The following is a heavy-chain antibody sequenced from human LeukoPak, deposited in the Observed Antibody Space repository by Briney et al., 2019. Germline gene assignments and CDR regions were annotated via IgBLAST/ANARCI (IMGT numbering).Heavy chain of an antibody. D-gene: IGHD3-10*01. J-gene: IGHJ5*02. Sequence: ASVKVSRKASGGTFSSYAISWVRQAPGQGLEWMGGIIPIFGTANYAQKFQGRVTITADESTSTAYMELSSLRSEDTAVYYCARDSGPITMVRGMKDWFDPWGQGTLVTVSS. V-gene: IGHV1-69*13. CDR3: ARDSGPITMVRGMKDWFDP. CDR1: GGTFSSYA. CDR2: IIPIFGTA.